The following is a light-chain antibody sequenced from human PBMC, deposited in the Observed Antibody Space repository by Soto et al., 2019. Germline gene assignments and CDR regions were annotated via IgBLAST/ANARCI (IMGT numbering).Light chain of an antibody. V-gene: IGLV2-8*01. Sequence: QSVLTQPPSASGSPGQSVTISCTGTSSDVGGNIYVSWYQQHPGKAPKLMIYEVSKRPSGVPDRFSGSKSGNTASLTVSGLQAEDEADYYCSSYAGSQGVFGGGTKLTVL. CDR3: SSYAGSQGV. J-gene: IGLJ3*02. CDR2: EVS. CDR1: SSDVGGNIY.